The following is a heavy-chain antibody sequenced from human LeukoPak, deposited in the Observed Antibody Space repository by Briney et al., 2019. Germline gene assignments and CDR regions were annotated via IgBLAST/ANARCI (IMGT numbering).Heavy chain of an antibody. D-gene: IGHD3-22*01. CDR3: ARDSQNDSSGV. Sequence: GGPLRLSCAASGFTFSSYSMNWVRQAPGKGLEWVSSISSSSSYIYYADSVKGRFTISRDNAKNSLYLQMNSLRAEDTAVYYCARDSQNDSSGVWGQGTLVTVSS. CDR2: ISSSSSYI. CDR1: GFTFSSYS. J-gene: IGHJ4*02. V-gene: IGHV3-21*01.